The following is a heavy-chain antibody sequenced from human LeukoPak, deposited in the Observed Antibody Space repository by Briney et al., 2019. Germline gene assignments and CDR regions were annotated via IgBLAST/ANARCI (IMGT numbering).Heavy chain of an antibody. CDR1: GFTVSGTH. CDR3: ARDQATSGGGLDS. V-gene: IGHV3-53*01. J-gene: IGHJ4*02. D-gene: IGHD3-16*01. CDR2: IYTGGTT. Sequence: GGSLRLSCGASGFTVSGTHMSWVRQAPGKGLEWISAIYTGGTTYYSDSVEGRFTISRDKSKNTLYLHMDSLRVEDTAVYYCARDQATSGGGLDSWGQGTLVTVSS.